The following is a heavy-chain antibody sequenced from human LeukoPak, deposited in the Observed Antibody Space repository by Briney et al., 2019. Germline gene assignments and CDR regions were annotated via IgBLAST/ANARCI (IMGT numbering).Heavy chain of an antibody. Sequence: PSETLSLTRTVSGDSINSYFWNCISQPPGKGLEWIGYIYYSGRTDYNPSLKSRVTISVDTSKHQFSMKLKSVTAADTAVYFCARGRWLPNAFDIWGQGTMVTVFS. J-gene: IGHJ3*02. CDR2: IYYSGRT. CDR1: GDSINSYF. V-gene: IGHV4-59*01. CDR3: ARGRWLPNAFDI. D-gene: IGHD5-24*01.